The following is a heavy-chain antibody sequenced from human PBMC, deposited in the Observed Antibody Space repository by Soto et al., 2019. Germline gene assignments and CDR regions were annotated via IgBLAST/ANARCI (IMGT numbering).Heavy chain of an antibody. Sequence: PRASVKVSCKASGYTFTSYGISWVRQAPGQGLEWMGWISAYNGNTNYAQKLQGRVTMTTDTSTSTAYMELRSLRSDDTAVYYCARDTRSLMVYAPLPPFDYWGQGTLVTVSS. J-gene: IGHJ4*02. D-gene: IGHD2-8*01. CDR1: GYTFTSYG. V-gene: IGHV1-18*01. CDR2: ISAYNGNT. CDR3: ARDTRSLMVYAPLPPFDY.